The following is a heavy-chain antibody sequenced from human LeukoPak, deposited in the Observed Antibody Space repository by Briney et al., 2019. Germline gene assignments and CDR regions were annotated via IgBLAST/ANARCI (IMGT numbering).Heavy chain of an antibody. CDR1: GYTFTSYD. Sequence: ASVKVSCKASGYTFTSYDINWVRQATGQGLEWMGWMNPNSGNTGYAQKFQGRVTITRNTSISTAYMELSRLRSDDTAVYYCARGYYYDSSGYFDLDYWGQGTLVTVSS. D-gene: IGHD3-22*01. V-gene: IGHV1-8*03. J-gene: IGHJ4*02. CDR2: MNPNSGNT. CDR3: ARGYYYDSSGYFDLDY.